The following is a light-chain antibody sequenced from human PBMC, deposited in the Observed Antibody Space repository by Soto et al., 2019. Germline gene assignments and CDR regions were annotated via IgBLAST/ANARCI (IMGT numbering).Light chain of an antibody. J-gene: IGLJ1*01. CDR3: SSYTSSSPYV. Sequence: QLVLTQPASVSGSPGQSITISCTGTSSDVGGYNYVSWYQQYPGKAPKLMIYDVSNRPSGVSNRFSGSKSGNTASLTISGLQAEDEADYYCSSYTSSSPYVFGTGTKLTVL. V-gene: IGLV2-14*01. CDR1: SSDVGGYNY. CDR2: DVS.